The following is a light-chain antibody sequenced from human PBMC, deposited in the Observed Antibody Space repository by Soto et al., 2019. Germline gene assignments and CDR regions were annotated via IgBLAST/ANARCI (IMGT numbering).Light chain of an antibody. CDR1: QSVPGSS. Sequence: EIVLTQSPGPLSLSPGERATLSCRASQSVPGSSLAWYQQRPGQAPRLLIYGASNRVTGIPDRFSGSGSGTDFTLTISRLEPEDFAVYYCQQYGGSPGTFGQGTKVEIK. CDR2: GAS. J-gene: IGKJ1*01. V-gene: IGKV3-20*01. CDR3: QQYGGSPGT.